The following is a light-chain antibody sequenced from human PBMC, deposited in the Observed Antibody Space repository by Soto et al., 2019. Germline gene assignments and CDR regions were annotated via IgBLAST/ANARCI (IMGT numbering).Light chain of an antibody. CDR1: SSNIGSNT. CDR2: SDN. V-gene: IGLV1-44*01. CDR3: AAWDDSLNGFV. Sequence: QSVLTQPPSASGTPGQRVTISCSGSSSNIGSNTVNWYQQLPGTAPKVLFYSDNQRPSGVPDRFSASKSGTSASLAISGLQSEDEADYYCAAWDDSLNGFVFGTGTKVT. J-gene: IGLJ1*01.